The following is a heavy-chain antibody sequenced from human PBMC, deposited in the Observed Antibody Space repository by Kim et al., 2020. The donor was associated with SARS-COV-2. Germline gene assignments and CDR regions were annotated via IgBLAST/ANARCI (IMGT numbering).Heavy chain of an antibody. V-gene: IGHV1-2*06. Sequence: ASVKVSCKASGYTFTDYYLHWVRQAPGQGLEWMGRINPNSGATTFAQKFQGRVTMTRDTSITTAYMELTSMTSDDTAVYYCAKLFRGDGNWYFDLWGRGTLVTVSS. CDR1: GYTFTDYY. J-gene: IGHJ2*01. D-gene: IGHD3-10*02. CDR2: INPNSGAT. CDR3: AKLFRGDGNWYFDL.